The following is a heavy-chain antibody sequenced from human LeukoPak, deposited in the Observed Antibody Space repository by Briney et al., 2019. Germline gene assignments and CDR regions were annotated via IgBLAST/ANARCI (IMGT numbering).Heavy chain of an antibody. D-gene: IGHD5-24*01. CDR1: GDSISGGGYY. CDR3: ARSSDGYIIDY. V-gene: IGHV4-30-2*06. Sequence: SETLSLTCTVSGDSISGGGYYWSWIRQSAGEGLEWIGYIHQTGDTYSNPSLKGRVTVSLDTSKNQFSLKMTSVTAADTAVYYCARSSDGYIIDYWGQGTLVTVSS. J-gene: IGHJ4*02. CDR2: IHQTGDT.